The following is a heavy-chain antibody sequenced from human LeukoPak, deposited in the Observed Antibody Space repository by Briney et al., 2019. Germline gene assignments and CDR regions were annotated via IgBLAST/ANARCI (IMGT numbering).Heavy chain of an antibody. V-gene: IGHV3-23*01. CDR2: ITDNGVNT. J-gene: IGHJ3*02. CDR3: ARDKEEQLLVYAFDI. D-gene: IGHD6-19*01. Sequence: GGSLRLSCAASGFTFSSYAMAWVRQAPGKGLEWVSAITDNGVNTYHADSVKGRFTISRDNAKNSLYPQMNSLRAEDTAVYYCARDKEEQLLVYAFDIWGQGTMVTVSS. CDR1: GFTFSSYA.